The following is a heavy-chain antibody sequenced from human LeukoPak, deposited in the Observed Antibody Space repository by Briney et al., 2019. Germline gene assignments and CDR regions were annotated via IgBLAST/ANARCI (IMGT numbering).Heavy chain of an antibody. CDR1: GGSISSYY. J-gene: IGHJ6*03. CDR3: ARAVYQDDFWSGYRYYYYMNV. V-gene: IGHV4-59*01. CDR2: IYYSGST. D-gene: IGHD3-3*01. Sequence: PSETLSLTCTVSGGSISSYYWSWIRQPPGKGLEWIGYIYYSGSTNYNPSLKSRVTISVDTSKNQFSLKLSSVTAADTAVYYCARAVYQDDFWSGYRYYYYMNVWGKGTTVTVSS.